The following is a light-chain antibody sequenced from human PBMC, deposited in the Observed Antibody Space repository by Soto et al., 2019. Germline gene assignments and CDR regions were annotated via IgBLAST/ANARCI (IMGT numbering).Light chain of an antibody. Sequence: QSALTQPPSASGSPGQSVAISCTGTSSDVGGYNYVSWYQQHPGKAPKLMIYEVTNRPSGVSNRFSGSKSGNTASLTISGLQAEDEADYYCNSYTSSVAYVSGPGTKLTVL. CDR3: NSYTSSVAYV. V-gene: IGLV2-14*01. J-gene: IGLJ1*01. CDR2: EVT. CDR1: SSDVGGYNY.